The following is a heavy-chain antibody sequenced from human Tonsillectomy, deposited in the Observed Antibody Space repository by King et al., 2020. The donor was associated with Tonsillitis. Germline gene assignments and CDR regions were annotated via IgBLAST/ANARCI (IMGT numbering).Heavy chain of an antibody. D-gene: IGHD3-16*01. CDR3: AKGRDDYVWGSLPHDK. CDR1: GFTFSTYG. Sequence: HGQLVQSGGGVVQPGRSLRLSCAASGFTFSTYGMHWVRQAPGKGLEWVAVISYDGSNEYYADSVKGRFTSSRNNSKNTLYLQMNSLRAEDTAVYYCAKGRDDYVWGSLPHDKWGQGTLVTVSS. CDR2: ISYDGSNE. V-gene: IGHV3-30*18. J-gene: IGHJ4*02.